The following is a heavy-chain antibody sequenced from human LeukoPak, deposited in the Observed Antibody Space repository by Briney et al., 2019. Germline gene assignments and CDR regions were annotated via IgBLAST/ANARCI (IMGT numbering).Heavy chain of an antibody. J-gene: IGHJ4*02. CDR1: GFTFSSYA. Sequence: GGSLRLSCAASGFTFSSYAMHWVRQAPGKGLEWVAVISYDGSNKYYADSVKGRFTISRDNSKNTLYLQMNSLRAEDTAVYYCASRYYDSSGSYSDIDYWGQGTLVTVSS. D-gene: IGHD3-22*01. CDR3: ASRYYDSSGSYSDIDY. CDR2: ISYDGSNK. V-gene: IGHV3-30-3*01.